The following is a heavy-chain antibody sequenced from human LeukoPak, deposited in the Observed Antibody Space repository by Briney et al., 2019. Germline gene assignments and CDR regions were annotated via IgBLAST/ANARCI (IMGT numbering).Heavy chain of an antibody. Sequence: GGSLRLSCVASGFTFGKYWMAWVRQAPGKGLEWLANIEQDGSEEYYLDSVRGRFTVSRDNAKNTLYLQMNSLRAEDTAVYYCSNGIYDRSYWGQGTQVTVSS. CDR2: IEQDGSEE. CDR1: GFTFGKYW. V-gene: IGHV3-7*01. CDR3: SNGIYDRSY. D-gene: IGHD2/OR15-2a*01. J-gene: IGHJ4*02.